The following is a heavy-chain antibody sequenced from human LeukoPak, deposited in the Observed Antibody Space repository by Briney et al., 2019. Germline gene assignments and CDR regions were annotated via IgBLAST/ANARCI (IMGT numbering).Heavy chain of an antibody. Sequence: GGSLRLSCAASGFTFGSYAMSWVRQAPGKGLEWVSGISGSGSSTNYADSVKGRFTISRDNSKYTLYLEMNSLRAEDTAIYYCAEGLPISNRYYFEYWGQGTLVTVSP. V-gene: IGHV3-23*01. J-gene: IGHJ4*02. CDR2: ISGSGSST. D-gene: IGHD1-14*01. CDR3: AEGLPISNRYYFEY. CDR1: GFTFGSYA.